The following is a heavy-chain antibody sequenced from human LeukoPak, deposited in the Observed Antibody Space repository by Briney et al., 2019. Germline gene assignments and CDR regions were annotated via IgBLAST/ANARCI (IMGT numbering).Heavy chain of an antibody. V-gene: IGHV3-7*01. CDR1: GFTFSSSW. D-gene: IGHD3-22*01. CDR3: ARGDYYDRFFDY. Sequence: GGSLRLSCAASGFTFSSSWMNWVRQAPGKGLEWVADIKQDGSEKYYVGSVKGRFTISRDNAKNSLFLQMNSLGAEDTAVYYCARGDYYDRFFDYWGQGTLVTVSS. J-gene: IGHJ4*02. CDR2: IKQDGSEK.